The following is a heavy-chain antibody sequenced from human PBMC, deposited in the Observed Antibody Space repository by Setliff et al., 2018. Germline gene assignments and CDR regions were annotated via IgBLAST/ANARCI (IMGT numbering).Heavy chain of an antibody. CDR3: ARAVSGYDYHYFDK. V-gene: IGHV1-18*04. CDR1: GYGFTSHY. CDR2: ISPHNGVT. J-gene: IGHJ4*02. Sequence: ASVKVSCKTSGYGFTSHYFHWLRQAPGQGLEWLGSISPHNGVTTYAHNFRDRFTMTTDTSTTTAYMELRDLRSDDTAVYYCARAVSGYDYHYFDKWGQGALVTVSS. D-gene: IGHD5-12*01.